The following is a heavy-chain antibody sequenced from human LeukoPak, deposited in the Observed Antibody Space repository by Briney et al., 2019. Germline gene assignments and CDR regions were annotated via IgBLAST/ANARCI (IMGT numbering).Heavy chain of an antibody. CDR3: TTDLGIPYCGGDCYRGDFDY. CDR2: IKRIVDGGTT. Sequence: GGSLRLSCAASGFTFSNTWMNWVRQAPGKGLEWVGRIKRIVDGGTTDYAAPVKGRFTVSRDDSKNTLYLQMNSLKTEDTAVYYCTTDLGIPYCGGDCYRGDFDYWGQGTLVTVSS. V-gene: IGHV3-15*01. J-gene: IGHJ4*02. CDR1: GFTFSNTW. D-gene: IGHD2-21*02.